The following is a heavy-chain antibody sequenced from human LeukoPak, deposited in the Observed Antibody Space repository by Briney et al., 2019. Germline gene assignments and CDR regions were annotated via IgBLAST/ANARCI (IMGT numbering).Heavy chain of an antibody. D-gene: IGHD3-10*01. CDR1: GFTFSTYG. CDR3: AKDRYGSGSTPDY. CDR2: IRYDGSNK. Sequence: GGSLGLSCAASGFTFSTYGMHWVRQAPGKGLEWVAFIRYDGSNKYYADSVKGRFTVSRDNYKNTLYLQMNSLRGDDAAVYNCAKDRYGSGSTPDYWGQGTLVIVSS. J-gene: IGHJ4*02. V-gene: IGHV3-30*02.